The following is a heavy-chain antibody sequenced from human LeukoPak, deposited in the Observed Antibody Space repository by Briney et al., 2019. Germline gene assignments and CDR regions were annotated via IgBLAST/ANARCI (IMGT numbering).Heavy chain of an antibody. D-gene: IGHD3-10*01. CDR3: ARALPSFGEIDY. V-gene: IGHV3-48*03. CDR1: GFTFSSYE. Sequence: GGSLRLSCAASGFTFSSYEMNWVRQAPGKGLEWVSYISSSGSTIYYADSVKGRFTISRDNAKNSLYLQMNSLRAEDTAVYYCARALPSFGEIDYWGQGTLVTVSS. J-gene: IGHJ4*02. CDR2: ISSSGSTI.